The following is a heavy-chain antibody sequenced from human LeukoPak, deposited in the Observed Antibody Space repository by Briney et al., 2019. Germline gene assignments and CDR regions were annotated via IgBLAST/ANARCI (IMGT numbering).Heavy chain of an antibody. J-gene: IGHJ4*02. D-gene: IGHD1-14*01. CDR3: ARPIGNRRSFDY. CDR2: IYTSGST. Sequence: SETLSLTCTVSGDSISSGSYYWSWIRQPAGKGLEWIGRIYTSGSTNYNPSLKSRVTISVDTSKNQFSLKLSSVTAADTAVYYCARPIGNRRSFDYWGQGTLVTVSS. V-gene: IGHV4-61*02. CDR1: GDSISSGSYY.